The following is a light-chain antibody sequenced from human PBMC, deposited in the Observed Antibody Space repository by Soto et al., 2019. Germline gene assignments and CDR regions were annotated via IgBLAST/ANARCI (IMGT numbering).Light chain of an antibody. V-gene: IGKV3D-15*01. Sequence: EILMTQSPATLSVSPGERATLSCRASQSVSSNLAWYQQKPGQAPRLLIYGASSRATGVPDRFSGSGSGTDFTLTISRLEPEDFATYYCQQYNSYSPATFGQGTKVDIK. CDR3: QQYNSYSPAT. CDR2: GAS. CDR1: QSVSSN. J-gene: IGKJ1*01.